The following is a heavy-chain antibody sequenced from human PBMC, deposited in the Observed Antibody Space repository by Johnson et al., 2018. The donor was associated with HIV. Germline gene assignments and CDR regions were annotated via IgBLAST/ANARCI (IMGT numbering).Heavy chain of an antibody. V-gene: IGHV3-33*01. D-gene: IGHD6-13*01. CDR3: ARVITEGGTRWAFDI. Sequence: QVQLVESGGGVVQPGRSLRLSCVASGFRFTSYGIHWVRQAPGKGLEWVAFRRYDGRNKYYVDSVKGRFTISRDNSKNTLYLQMNSLRAEDTAVYYCARVITEGGTRWAFDIWGQGTIVTVSS. CDR2: RRYDGRNK. J-gene: IGHJ3*02. CDR1: GFRFTSYG.